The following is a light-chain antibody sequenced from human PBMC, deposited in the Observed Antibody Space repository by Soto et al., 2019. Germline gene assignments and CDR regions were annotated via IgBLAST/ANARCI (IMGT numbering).Light chain of an antibody. J-gene: IGLJ1*01. CDR3: SSYTTTSTLYV. CDR1: SSDVGNYSY. Sequence: QSALTQPASVSGSPGQSITISCSGTSSDVGNYSYVSWYQQHPGTAPKLMIFEVSNRPSGVSNRFSGSKSGNTAYLTISGLQAEDEADYYCSSYTTTSTLYVFGAGTKVTVL. V-gene: IGLV2-14*01. CDR2: EVS.